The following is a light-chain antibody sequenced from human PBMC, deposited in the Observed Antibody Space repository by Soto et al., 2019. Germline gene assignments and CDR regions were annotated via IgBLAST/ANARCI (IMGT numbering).Light chain of an antibody. J-gene: IGLJ1*01. CDR1: SSDIGTYNY. Sequence: QSALTQPASVSGSPGQSITISCTGTSSDIGTYNYVSWYQQHTGKAPKLMIFDVSYRPSGVSNRFSGSKSDNTASLTISGLQAEDEADYYCNSYTGTSSRYVFGTGTKVTGL. V-gene: IGLV2-14*03. CDR3: NSYTGTSSRYV. CDR2: DVS.